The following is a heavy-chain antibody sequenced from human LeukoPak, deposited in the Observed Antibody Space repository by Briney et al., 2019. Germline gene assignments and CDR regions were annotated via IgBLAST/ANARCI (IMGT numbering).Heavy chain of an antibody. V-gene: IGHV3-30*02. CDR1: GFTFSSYG. J-gene: IGHJ4*02. CDR3: AKEGNSRKKLIDY. Sequence: GGSLRLSCAASGFTFSSYGMHWVRQAPGKGLEWVAFIRYDGSNKYYADSVKGRFTISRDNAKNSLYLQMNSLRAEDTAVYYCAKEGNSRKKLIDYWGQGTLVTVSS. CDR2: IRYDGSNK. D-gene: IGHD2/OR15-2a*01.